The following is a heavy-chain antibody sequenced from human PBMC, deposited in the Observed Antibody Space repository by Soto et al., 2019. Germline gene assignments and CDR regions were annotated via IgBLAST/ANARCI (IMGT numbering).Heavy chain of an antibody. Sequence: GGSLRLSCAASGFTFSSYAMSWVRQAPGKGLEWVSAISGSGGRTYYADSVKGRFTISRDNSKNTLYLQMNSLRAEDTAVYYCAKEYRRWGSYRDPDAFDIWGQGTMVTVSS. CDR2: ISGSGGRT. D-gene: IGHD3-16*02. V-gene: IGHV3-23*01. CDR3: AKEYRRWGSYRDPDAFDI. CDR1: GFTFSSYA. J-gene: IGHJ3*02.